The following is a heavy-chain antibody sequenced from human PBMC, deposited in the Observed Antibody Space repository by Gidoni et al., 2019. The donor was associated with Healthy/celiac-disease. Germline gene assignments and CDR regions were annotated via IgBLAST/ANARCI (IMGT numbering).Heavy chain of an antibody. Sequence: QVQLVESGGGVVQPGRSLRLSCAASGFTFSSYAMHWVRQAPGKGLKWVAVISYDGSNKYYADSVKGRFTISRDNSKNTLYLQMNSLRAEDTAVYYCARELLPYYYGMDVWGQGTTVTVSS. J-gene: IGHJ6*02. CDR2: ISYDGSNK. CDR3: ARELLPYYYGMDV. V-gene: IGHV3-30-3*01. D-gene: IGHD2-15*01. CDR1: GFTFSSYA.